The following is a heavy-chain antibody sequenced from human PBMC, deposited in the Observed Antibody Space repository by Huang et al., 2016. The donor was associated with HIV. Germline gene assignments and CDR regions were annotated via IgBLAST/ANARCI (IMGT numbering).Heavy chain of an antibody. CDR3: ASGQRMRESDIVATIPVS. D-gene: IGHD5-12*01. CDR1: GYNFTSRG. Sequence: QVHLVQSGPEVKKPGASVKVSCKASGYNFTSRGLHWVRQAPGQRLEWMGYITPGKGNTKNSPKFQDRVTLTRDISANTAYRQLSRLTSEDMAVYYCASGQRMRESDIVATIPVSWGQGALVTVSS. J-gene: IGHJ5*02. CDR2: ITPGKGNT. V-gene: IGHV1-3*01.